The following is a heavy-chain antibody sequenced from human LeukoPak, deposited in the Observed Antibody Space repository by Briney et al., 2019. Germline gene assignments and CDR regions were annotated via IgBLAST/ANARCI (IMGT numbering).Heavy chain of an antibody. CDR3: AREWCDFWSGYYIPYNWFDP. J-gene: IGHJ5*02. CDR2: INPNSGGT. CDR1: GYTFTGYY. V-gene: IGHV1-2*02. D-gene: IGHD3-3*01. Sequence: GASVKVSCKASGYTFTGYYMHWVRQAPGQGLEWMGWINPNSGGTNYAQKFQGRVTMTRDTSISTAYMELSRLRSDDTAVYYCAREWCDFWSGYYIPYNWFDPWGQGTLVTVSS.